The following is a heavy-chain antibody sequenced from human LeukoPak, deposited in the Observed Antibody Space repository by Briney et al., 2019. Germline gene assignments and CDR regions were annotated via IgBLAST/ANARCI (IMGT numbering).Heavy chain of an antibody. CDR1: GFIFTNYW. CDR2: IDLDGTTT. D-gene: IGHD3-10*01. J-gene: IGHJ4*02. V-gene: IGHV3-74*01. CDR3: ARDLSGPFDY. Sequence: GGSLRLSCVASGFIFTNYWMHWVRQVPGQGLVWVSRIDLDGTTTLYADSVMGRFTISRDNVKNTLYLQMSSLTAEDTAVYYCARDLSGPFDYWGRGTQVTVSS.